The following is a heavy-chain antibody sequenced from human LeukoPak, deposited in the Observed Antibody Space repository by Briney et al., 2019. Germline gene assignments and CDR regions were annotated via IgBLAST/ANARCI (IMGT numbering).Heavy chain of an antibody. CDR3: AREFAVAGTYYYYYYYMDV. J-gene: IGHJ6*03. Sequence: VASVKVSCKASGYTFTRYYMHWVRQAPGQGLEWMGRINPSRGSTSYAQRFQGRVTMTRDTSTSTVYMELSSLRSEDTAVYYCAREFAVAGTYYYYYYYMDVWGKGTTVTISS. D-gene: IGHD6-19*01. V-gene: IGHV1-46*01. CDR2: INPSRGST. CDR1: GYTFTRYY.